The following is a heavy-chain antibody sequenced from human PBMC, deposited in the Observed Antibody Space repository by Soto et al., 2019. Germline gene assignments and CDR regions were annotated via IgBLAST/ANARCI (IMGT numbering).Heavy chain of an antibody. D-gene: IGHD3-22*01. J-gene: IGHJ4*02. CDR3: AADHYDSRGYSPRPFDY. V-gene: IGHV1-18*04. CDR1: GSTFTSYG. Sequence: ASVKVSCTHSGSTFTSYGISWVRQAPGQGLEWMGWLSAYNGNKNYTQNLQRRDTMTTNSTTSTDCMELSSLRSDDTAVYYCAADHYDSRGYSPRPFDYWGQGTLVTVSS. CDR2: LSAYNGNK.